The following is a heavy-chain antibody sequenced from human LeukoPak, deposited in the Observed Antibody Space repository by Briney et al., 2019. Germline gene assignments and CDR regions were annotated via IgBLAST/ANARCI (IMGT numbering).Heavy chain of an antibody. CDR1: GGTFSSYA. Sequence: SVKVSCKASGGTFSSYAISWVRQAPGQGLEWMGGIIPIFGTANYAQKFQGRVTITADESTSTAYIELSSLRSEDTAVYYCARAGGYCSGGSCYRNYYYYYYMDVWGKGTTVTVSS. CDR3: ARAGGYCSGGSCYRNYYYYYYMDV. CDR2: IIPIFGTA. V-gene: IGHV1-69*13. J-gene: IGHJ6*03. D-gene: IGHD2-15*01.